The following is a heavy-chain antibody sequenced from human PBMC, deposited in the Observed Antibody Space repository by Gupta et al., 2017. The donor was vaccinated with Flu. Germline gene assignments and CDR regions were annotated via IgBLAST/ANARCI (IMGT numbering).Heavy chain of an antibody. CDR2: INQDGSTK. Sequence: EVQLVESGGGWVQPGGSLRLSCADSGFTFSDSWMNWVRQAPGKGLEWVANINQDGSTKNYVDSLKGRFTVSRDNAKNSLYLQMDSLRAEDTAVYFCARNRGWEQFDYWGQGTLVTVSS. CDR3: ARNRGWEQFDY. D-gene: IGHD5-24*01. CDR1: GFTFSDSW. V-gene: IGHV3-7*01. J-gene: IGHJ4*02.